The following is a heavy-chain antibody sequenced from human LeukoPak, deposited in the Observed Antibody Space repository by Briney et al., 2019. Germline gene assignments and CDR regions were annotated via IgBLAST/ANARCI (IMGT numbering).Heavy chain of an antibody. V-gene: IGHV3-53*01. CDR1: GFTVSITY. J-gene: IGHJ6*02. D-gene: IGHD3-10*01. CDR2: IYSGDTT. CDR3: ARDGGSGSPHLSYSYYGMDV. Sequence: GGSLRLSCAASGFTVSITYMTWVRQAPGKGLEWVPFIYSGDTTYYADSVKGRFTISRDSSKNTLYLQMNSLRVEDTAVYYCARDGGSGSPHLSYSYYGMDVWGQGTTVTVSS.